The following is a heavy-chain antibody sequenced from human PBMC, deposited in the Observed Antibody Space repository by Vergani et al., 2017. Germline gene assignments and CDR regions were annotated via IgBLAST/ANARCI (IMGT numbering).Heavy chain of an antibody. V-gene: IGHV1-8*01. J-gene: IGHJ5*02. D-gene: IGHD2-2*02. CDR2: LNPNSGNT. CDR3: ARVESCSSTSCYTSRPYSNFDP. CDR1: GYTFTNYD. Sequence: QVQLVQSGAEVKKPGASVKVACKTSGYTFTNYDINWVRQAPGQGLEWMGWLNPNSGNTGYAQKFQGRVTMTRNTSISTAYMELSSLISEDTAVYYCARVESCSSTSCYTSRPYSNFDPWGQGTLVTVSS.